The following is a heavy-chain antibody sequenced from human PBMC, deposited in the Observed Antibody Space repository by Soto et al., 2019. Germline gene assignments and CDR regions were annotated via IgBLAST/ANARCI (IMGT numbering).Heavy chain of an antibody. CDR3: ARAGLEWSYNWFDP. J-gene: IGHJ5*02. D-gene: IGHD3-3*01. CDR2: IYYSGST. V-gene: IGHV4-30-4*01. Sequence: SETLSLTCTVSGGSISSGDYYWSWIRQPPGKGLEWIGYIYYSGSTYYNPSPKSRVTISVDTSKNQFSLKLSSVTAADTAVYYCARAGLEWSYNWFDPWGQGTLVTVSS. CDR1: GGSISSGDYY.